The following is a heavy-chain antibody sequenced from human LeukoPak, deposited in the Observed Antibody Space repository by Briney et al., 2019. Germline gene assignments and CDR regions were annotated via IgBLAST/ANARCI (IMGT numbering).Heavy chain of an antibody. V-gene: IGHV4-4*07. Sequence: SETLSLTCTVSAGSISIYYWNWIRQPAGKGLEWIGRIFTSGITNYNPSLKTRVPMSVDTSKNQFSLNLSSVTAADTAVYYCARETSGSYYNPLGYMDVWGKGTTVTVSS. D-gene: IGHD3-10*01. CDR2: IFTSGIT. CDR3: ARETSGSYYNPLGYMDV. CDR1: AGSISIYY. J-gene: IGHJ6*03.